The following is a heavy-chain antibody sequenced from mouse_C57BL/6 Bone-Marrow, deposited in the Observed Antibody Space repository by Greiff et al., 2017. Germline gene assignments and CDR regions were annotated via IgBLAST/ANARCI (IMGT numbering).Heavy chain of an antibody. CDR2: INPNNGGT. CDR1: GYTFTDYY. CDR3: ARGYGPELAMDY. V-gene: IGHV1-26*01. Sequence: EVQLQQSGPELVKPGASVKISCKASGYTFTDYYMNWVKQSHGKSLEWIGDINPNNGGTSYNQKFKGKATLTVDKSSSTAYMELRSLTSEDSAVYYCARGYGPELAMDYWGQGTSVTVSS. D-gene: IGHD1-1*02. J-gene: IGHJ4*01.